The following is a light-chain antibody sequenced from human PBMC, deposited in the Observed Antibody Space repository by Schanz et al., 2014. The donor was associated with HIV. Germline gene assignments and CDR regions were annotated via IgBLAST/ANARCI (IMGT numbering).Light chain of an antibody. CDR3: ATWDISRNGPV. V-gene: IGLV2-11*01. Sequence: QSALTQPRSVSGSPGQSVTISCTGTAGDVGSYDYVSWYQQHPGKAPKLMIYDVSKRPSGVPDRFSGSKSGSSASLAISGLQDEDEADYFCATWDISRNGPVFGGGTKLTVL. CDR2: DVS. CDR1: AGDVGSYDY. J-gene: IGLJ2*01.